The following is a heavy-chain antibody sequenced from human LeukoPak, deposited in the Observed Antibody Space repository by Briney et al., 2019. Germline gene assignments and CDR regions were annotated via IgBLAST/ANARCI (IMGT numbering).Heavy chain of an antibody. CDR1: GYSFSNYW. CDR3: ARRGYYYDSSAYYYYFDY. J-gene: IGHJ4*02. D-gene: IGHD3-22*01. V-gene: IGHV5-51*01. CDR2: IYPGDSDT. Sequence: PGEPLNISGKGSGYSFSNYWLGWVRRMSGKGREWMGLIYPGDSDTRYSPSFQGQVTISAEQSIRTAYLQWSSLKASDPAMYYCARRGYYYDSSAYYYYFDYWGQGTLVSVSS.